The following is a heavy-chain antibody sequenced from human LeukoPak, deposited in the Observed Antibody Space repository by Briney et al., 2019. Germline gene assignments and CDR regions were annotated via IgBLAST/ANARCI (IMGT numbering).Heavy chain of an antibody. CDR1: GGSISSSSYY. CDR3: ARDLDYDYVWGTFDY. J-gene: IGHJ4*02. D-gene: IGHD3-16*01. V-gene: IGHV3-7*01. CDR2: IKQDGSEK. Sequence: ETLSLTCTVSGGSISSSSYYWGWIRQPPGKGLEWVANIKQDGSEKYYVESVKGRFTISRDNAKNSLYLQMNSLRAEDTAVYYCARDLDYDYVWGTFDYWGQGTLVTVSS.